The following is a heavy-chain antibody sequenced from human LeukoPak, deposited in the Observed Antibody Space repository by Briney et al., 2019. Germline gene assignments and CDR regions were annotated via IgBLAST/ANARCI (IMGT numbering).Heavy chain of an antibody. CDR2: ISAYNANT. D-gene: IGHD3-22*01. J-gene: IGHJ4*02. CDR1: GYTFTNYG. V-gene: IGHV1-18*01. CDR3: ARTYCYDSRSFDY. Sequence: ASVKVSCKASGYTFTNYGISWVRQAPGQGLEWMGWISAYNANTNCAQKLQGRVTMTTDTSTSTAYMELRSLRSDDTAVYYCARTYCYDSRSFDYWGQGTLVTVSS.